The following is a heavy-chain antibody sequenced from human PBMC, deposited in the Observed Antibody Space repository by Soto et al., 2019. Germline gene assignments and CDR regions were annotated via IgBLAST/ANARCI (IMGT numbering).Heavy chain of an antibody. D-gene: IGHD6-13*01. CDR3: ADGGSGGLIAAAGTVTWFAP. J-gene: IGHJ5*02. Sequence: EVHLVESGGGLAQPGRSLRLSCAASGFTFDDFAMYWVRQAPGKGLEWVSVITWNGGRTAYADSVKGRFTTSRDNAKNSLYLQMDSLSPEGPAFDYCADGGSGGLIAAAGTVTWFAPWGPGALVAVSS. CDR1: GFTFDDFA. V-gene: IGHV3-9*01. CDR2: ITWNGGRT.